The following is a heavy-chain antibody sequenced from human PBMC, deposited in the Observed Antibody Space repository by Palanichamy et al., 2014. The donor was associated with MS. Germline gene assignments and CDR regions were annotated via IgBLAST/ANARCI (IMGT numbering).Heavy chain of an antibody. CDR1: GFTFSASS. V-gene: IGHV3-73*02. CDR2: IRRKTENYAT. D-gene: IGHD5-12*01. J-gene: IGHJ3*02. Sequence: EVQFVESGEAWSSLGGPSKLSCEASGFTFSASSIHWVRQPSGKGLEWVGRIRRKTENYATATPASVQGRFTVSRDDSKNTAFLQMTSLKAEDTAIYYCTTLERGLGKAFDIWGQGTVVTVSS. CDR3: TTLERGLGKAFDI.